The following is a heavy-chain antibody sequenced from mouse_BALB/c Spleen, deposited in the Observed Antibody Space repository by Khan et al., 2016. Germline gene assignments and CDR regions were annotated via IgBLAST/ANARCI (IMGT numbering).Heavy chain of an antibody. D-gene: IGHD1-1*01. CDR2: INYSGST. Sequence: EVQLQESGPGLVKPSQSLSLTCTVTGYSITSGYAWNWIRQFPGNKLEWMGYINYSGSTTYHPSLTSQISITRDTSKNQFFLQLKSATTEDTATYYCARDYYGSSFFDYWGQGTTLTVSS. J-gene: IGHJ2*01. CDR3: ARDYYGSSFFDY. CDR1: GYSITSGYA. V-gene: IGHV3-2*02.